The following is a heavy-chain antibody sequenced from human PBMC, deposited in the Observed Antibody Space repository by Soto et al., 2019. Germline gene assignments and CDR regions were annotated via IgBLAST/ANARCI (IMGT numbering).Heavy chain of an antibody. CDR3: ARDSNRYFDWYITSPQDYYSGMDV. CDR1: GSTFTSYG. CDR2: ISAYNGNT. D-gene: IGHD3-9*01. J-gene: IGHJ6*02. V-gene: IGHV1-18*01. Sequence: ASVKASCKASGSTFTSYGISWVRQSPGQRLEWMGWISAYNGNTNYAQKLQGRVTMTTDTSTSTAYMELRSLRSDDTAVYYCARDSNRYFDWYITSPQDYYSGMDVWGQGTTVTVSS.